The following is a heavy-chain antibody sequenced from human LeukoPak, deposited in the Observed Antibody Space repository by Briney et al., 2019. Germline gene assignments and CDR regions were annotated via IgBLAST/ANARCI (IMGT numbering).Heavy chain of an antibody. CDR1: GGSISSSTW. Sequence: PSETLSLTCPVSGGSISSSTWWSWVRQPPGKGLEWIGEIYHSGRTNFNPSLKSRVTISVDKSKNQFSLRLNSVTAADTAVYYCARVQFSSGSLDYWGQGTLVTVSS. J-gene: IGHJ4*02. CDR2: IYHSGRT. CDR3: ARVQFSSGSLDY. D-gene: IGHD6-19*01. V-gene: IGHV4-4*02.